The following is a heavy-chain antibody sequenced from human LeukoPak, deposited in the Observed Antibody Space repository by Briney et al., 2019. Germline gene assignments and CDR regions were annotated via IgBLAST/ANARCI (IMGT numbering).Heavy chain of an antibody. D-gene: IGHD3-3*01. V-gene: IGHV1-24*01. CDR1: GYTLTELS. CDR3: ATDRPSRYYDFWSGYSF. J-gene: IGHJ4*02. Sequence: ASVKVSCKVSGYTLTELSMHWVRQAPGKGLEWMGGFDPEDGETIYAQKFQARVTMTEDTSTDTAYMELSSLRSEDTAVYYCATDRPSRYYDFWSGYSFWGQGTLVTVSS. CDR2: FDPEDGET.